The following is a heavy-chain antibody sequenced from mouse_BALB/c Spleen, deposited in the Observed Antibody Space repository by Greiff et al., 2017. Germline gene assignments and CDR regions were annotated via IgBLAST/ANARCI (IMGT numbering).Heavy chain of an antibody. J-gene: IGHJ4*01. V-gene: IGHV5-2*01. CDR2: INSDGGST. CDR3: VRHGNYGYAMDY. D-gene: IGHD2-1*01. Sequence: EVQGVESGGGLVQPGESLKLSCESTEYDFPSHDMPWVRKTPEKRLELVAAINSDGGSTYYPDTMERRFIISRDNTKKTLYLQMSSLRSEDTALYYCVRHGNYGYAMDYWGQGTSVTVSS. CDR1: EYDFPSHD.